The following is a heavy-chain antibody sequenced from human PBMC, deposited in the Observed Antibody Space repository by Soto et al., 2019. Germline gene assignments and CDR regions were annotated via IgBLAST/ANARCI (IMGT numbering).Heavy chain of an antibody. V-gene: IGHV4-4*02. CDR2: IYHSGGT. J-gene: IGHJ4*02. CDR1: GDSISSSTNW. CDR3: ANLGMSPTAADY. D-gene: IGHD4-17*01. Sequence: QVQLQESGPGLVKPSGTLSLTCTVSGDSISSSTNWWNWVRQPPGKGLEWIGEIYHSGGTNYNPSLKSRXXIXVXXSKNQFSLKLNSVTAADTAVYYCANLGMSPTAADYWGQGTLVTVSS.